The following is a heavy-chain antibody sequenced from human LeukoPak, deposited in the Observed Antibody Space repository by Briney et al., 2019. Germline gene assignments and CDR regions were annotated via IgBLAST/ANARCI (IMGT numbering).Heavy chain of an antibody. CDR2: IYYGGST. Sequence: SETLSLTCTVSGGSISSYYWSWIRQPPGKGLEWIGYIYYGGSTNYNPSLKSRVTISVDTSKNQFSLKLSSVTAADTAVYYCARSPWLLLSPFDYWGQGTLVTVSS. D-gene: IGHD3-22*01. CDR1: GGSISSYY. J-gene: IGHJ4*02. CDR3: ARSPWLLLSPFDY. V-gene: IGHV4-59*01.